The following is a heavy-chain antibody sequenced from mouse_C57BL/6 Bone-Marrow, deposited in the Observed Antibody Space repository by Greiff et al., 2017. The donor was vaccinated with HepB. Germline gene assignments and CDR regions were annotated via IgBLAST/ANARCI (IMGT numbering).Heavy chain of an antibody. V-gene: IGHV1-74*01. D-gene: IGHD1-2*01. Sequence: QVQLQQPGAELVKPGVSVKVSCKASGYTFTSYWMHWVKQRPGQGLEWIGRIHPSDSDTIYNQKFKAKATLTVDKPSSTAYMQLSSLTSEDSAVYYCAIKYGPYYAMDYWGQGTSVTVSS. J-gene: IGHJ4*01. CDR2: IHPSDSDT. CDR1: GYTFTSYW. CDR3: AIKYGPYYAMDY.